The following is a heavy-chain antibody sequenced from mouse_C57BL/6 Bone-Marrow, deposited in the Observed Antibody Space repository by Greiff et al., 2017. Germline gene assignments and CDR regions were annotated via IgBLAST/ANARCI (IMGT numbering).Heavy chain of an antibody. V-gene: IGHV5-9*01. J-gene: IGHJ3*01. Sequence: EVKVEESGGGLVKPGGSLKLSCAASGFTFSSYTMSWVRQTPEKRLEWVGTISGCGGKTYYTDSVKGRFTMSRDNAKNTLYLQMSSLRSEDTAWYHCAIPGYDGYFGFAYWGQGTLVTVSA. D-gene: IGHD2-3*01. CDR1: GFTFSSYT. CDR3: AIPGYDGYFGFAY. CDR2: ISGCGGKT.